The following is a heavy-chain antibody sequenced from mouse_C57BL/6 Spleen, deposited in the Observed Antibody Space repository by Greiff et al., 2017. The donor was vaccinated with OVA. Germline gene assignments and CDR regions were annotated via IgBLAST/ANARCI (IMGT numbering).Heavy chain of an antibody. J-gene: IGHJ1*03. CDR3: TKRGRWYFDV. Sequence: EVKLVESGGGLVQPGGSMKLSCAASGFTFSDAWMDWVRQSPEKGLEWVAEIRNKANNHATYYAVSVKGRFTISRDDSKSSVYLQMNSLKAEDSGIYYCTKRGRWYFDVWGTGTTVTVSS. CDR1: GFTFSDAW. V-gene: IGHV6-6*01. CDR2: IRNKANNHAT.